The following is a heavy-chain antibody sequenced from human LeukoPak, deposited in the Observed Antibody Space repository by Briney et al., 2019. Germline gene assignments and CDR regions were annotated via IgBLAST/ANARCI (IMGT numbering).Heavy chain of an antibody. V-gene: IGHV3-30*02. J-gene: IGHJ4*02. CDR2: IRYDGNYK. Sequence: GGSLRLSCAASGFTFSTYAMHWVRQAPGKGLEWVAYIRYDGNYKYNADSVKGRFTISTDNSKNTLYLQMNSLRAEDTAIYYCAKVLSGSPPQAFEYWGQGTLLTVTS. CDR1: GFTFSTYA. CDR3: AKVLSGSPPQAFEY. D-gene: IGHD1-26*01.